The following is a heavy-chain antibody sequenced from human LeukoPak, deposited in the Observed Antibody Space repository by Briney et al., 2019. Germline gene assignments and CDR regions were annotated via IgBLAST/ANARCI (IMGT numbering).Heavy chain of an antibody. J-gene: IGHJ4*02. CDR2: IYYSGST. D-gene: IGHD5-12*01. V-gene: IGHV4-61*01. CDR3: ARGNSGYDYFDY. CDR1: GGSVSSGSYY. Sequence: PSETLSLTCTVSGGSVSSGSYYWSWIRQPPRKGLEWIGYIYYSGSTNYNPSLKSRVTISVDTSKNQFSLKLSSVTAADTAVYYCARGNSGYDYFDYWGQGTLVTVSS.